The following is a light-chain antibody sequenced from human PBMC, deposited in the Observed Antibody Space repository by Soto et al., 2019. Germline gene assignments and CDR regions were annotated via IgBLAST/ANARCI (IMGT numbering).Light chain of an antibody. CDR1: QSVSSY. V-gene: IGKV3-11*01. CDR2: DAS. J-gene: IGKJ2*01. CDR3: QQRSNWPTRYT. Sequence: EIVLTQSPATLSLSPGERATLSCRASQSVSSYLAWYQQKPGQAPRLLIYDASNRATGIPARFSGSGSGTDFTLTISSLEPEDFAVYCCQQRSNWPTRYTFGQGTKLEIK.